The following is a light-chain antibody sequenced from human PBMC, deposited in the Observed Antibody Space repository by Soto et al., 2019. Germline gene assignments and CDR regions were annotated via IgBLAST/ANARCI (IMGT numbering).Light chain of an antibody. V-gene: IGLV2-14*01. CDR1: SSDVGGYNY. CDR3: SSDTGSIA. J-gene: IGLJ2*01. Sequence: QSALTQPASVSASPGQSITTSCTGTSSDVGGYNYVSWYQQHPGKTPKLMIYDVNTRPSGVSNRFSGSTSGNTASLTISGLQAEDAADYYRSSDTGSIAFGGGTKLTVL. CDR2: DVN.